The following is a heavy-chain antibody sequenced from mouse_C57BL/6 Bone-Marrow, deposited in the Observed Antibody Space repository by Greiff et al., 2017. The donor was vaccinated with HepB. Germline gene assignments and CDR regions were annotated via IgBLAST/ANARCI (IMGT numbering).Heavy chain of an antibody. Sequence: QVQLKESGPGLVQPSQSLSITCTVSGFSLTSYGVHWVRQSPGKGLEWLGVIWRGGSTDYNAAFMSRLSITKDNSKSQVFFKMNSLQADDTAIYYCALHYYDYEDYFDYWGQGTTLTVSS. CDR3: ALHYYDYEDYFDY. J-gene: IGHJ2*01. CDR1: GFSLTSYG. V-gene: IGHV2-5*01. D-gene: IGHD2-4*01. CDR2: IWRGGST.